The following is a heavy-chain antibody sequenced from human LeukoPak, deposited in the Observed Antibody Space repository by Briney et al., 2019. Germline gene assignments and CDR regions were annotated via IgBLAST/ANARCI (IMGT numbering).Heavy chain of an antibody. Sequence: GGSLRLSCAASGFTFSSYAMSWVRQAPGKGLEWVSAISGSGGSTYYADSVKGRFTISRDDSKNTLYLQMNSLRAEDTAVYYCAKDRGYSYGFDAFDIWAKGQWSPSLQ. V-gene: IGHV3-23*01. D-gene: IGHD5-18*01. J-gene: IGHJ3*02. CDR2: ISGSGGST. CDR1: GFTFSSYA. CDR3: AKDRGYSYGFDAFDI.